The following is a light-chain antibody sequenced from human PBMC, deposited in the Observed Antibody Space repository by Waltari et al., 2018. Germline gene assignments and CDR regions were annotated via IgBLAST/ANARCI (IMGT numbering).Light chain of an antibody. CDR1: QSVSSY. Sequence: DIVLTQSPAPLSLSPGERATLSCRASQSVSSYLAWYQQKPGQAPRLLIYDASNRATGIPARFSGSGSGTDFTLTISSLEPEDFAVYYCQQRRDWPITFGQGTRLEIK. CDR2: DAS. CDR3: QQRRDWPIT. V-gene: IGKV3-11*01. J-gene: IGKJ5*01.